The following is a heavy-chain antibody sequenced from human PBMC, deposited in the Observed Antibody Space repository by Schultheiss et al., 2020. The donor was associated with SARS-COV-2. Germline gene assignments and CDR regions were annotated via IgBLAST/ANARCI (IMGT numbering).Heavy chain of an antibody. CDR1: GGSISSGGYS. V-gene: IGHV4-61*08. J-gene: IGHJ4*02. Sequence: SETLSLTCAVSGGSISSGGYSWSWIRQPPGKGLEWIAYVSYSGSTNYNPSLKSRVTISLDTSKNQFSLKVNSVTAADTAMYYCARAPTGYYSIFEYWGQGTLVTVSS. CDR3: ARAPTGYYSIFEY. CDR2: VSYSGST. D-gene: IGHD3-9*01.